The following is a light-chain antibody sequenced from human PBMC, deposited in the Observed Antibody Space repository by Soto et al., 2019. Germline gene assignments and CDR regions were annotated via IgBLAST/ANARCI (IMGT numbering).Light chain of an antibody. V-gene: IGLV1-44*01. J-gene: IGLJ2*01. CDR1: SSNIGSNG. CDR3: EAWDDSLNGPV. Sequence: QTVVTQPPSASGTPGRRVTISCSGTSSNIGSNGVNWYRQLPGTAPKLLIHNNNQRPSGVPDRFSGSKSGTSASLAISGLQSEDEADYYCEAWDDSLNGPVFGGGTKLTVL. CDR2: NNN.